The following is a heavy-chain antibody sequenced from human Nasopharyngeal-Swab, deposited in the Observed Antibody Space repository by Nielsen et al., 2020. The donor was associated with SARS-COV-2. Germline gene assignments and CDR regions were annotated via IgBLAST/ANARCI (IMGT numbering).Heavy chain of an antibody. CDR1: GFTFSSYA. D-gene: IGHD3-10*01. CDR2: ISGSGGST. CDR3: AKDGVYGSGSYSWFDP. V-gene: IGHV3-23*01. Sequence: GGSLRLSCAASGFTFSSYAMSWVRQAPGKGLEWVSAISGSGGSTYYADSVKGRFTISRDNSKNTLYLQMNSLRAEDTAVYYCAKDGVYGSGSYSWFDPWGQGTLVTVPQ. J-gene: IGHJ5*02.